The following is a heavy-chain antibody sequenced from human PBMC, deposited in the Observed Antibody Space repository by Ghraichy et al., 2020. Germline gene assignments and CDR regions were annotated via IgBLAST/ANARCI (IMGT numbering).Heavy chain of an antibody. Sequence: GESLNISCAASGFTLSSYGMHWVRQAPGKGLDWVAVISYDGRIKYYADSVKGRFTISRDNSKNTLYLQMNSLRAEDTAVYYCAKAPWDGDYYYYGMDVWGQGTTVTVSS. V-gene: IGHV3-30*18. CDR3: AKAPWDGDYYYYGMDV. CDR1: GFTLSSYG. J-gene: IGHJ6*02. CDR2: ISYDGRIK. D-gene: IGHD4-17*01.